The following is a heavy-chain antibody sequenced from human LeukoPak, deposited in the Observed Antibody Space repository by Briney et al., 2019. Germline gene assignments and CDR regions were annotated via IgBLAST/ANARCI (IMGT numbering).Heavy chain of an antibody. CDR1: GGSISSYY. Sequence: KPSETLSLTCTVSGGSISSYYWSWIRQPPGKGLEWIGHIYTSGSTNYNPSLKSRVTISVDTSKNQFSLKLSSVTAADTAVYYCARETFYYDSSGYSKTDYWGQGTLVTVSS. V-gene: IGHV4-4*08. D-gene: IGHD3-22*01. J-gene: IGHJ4*02. CDR3: ARETFYYDSSGYSKTDY. CDR2: IYTSGST.